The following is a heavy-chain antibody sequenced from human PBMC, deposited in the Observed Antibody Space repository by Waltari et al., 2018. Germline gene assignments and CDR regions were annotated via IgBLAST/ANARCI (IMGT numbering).Heavy chain of an antibody. D-gene: IGHD1-20*01. CDR2: TRNKANSYTT. CDR3: ARGYHSFDV. Sequence: EVRLVDSGGGLVQSGGSLRRCCPASGFTFRYHYMDWVRQAPGKGLEWVGRTRNKANSYTTEYAASVKGRFTVSRDESRDSLYLQMTSLKTEDTAVYYCARGYHSFDVWGQGTMVTVSS. CDR1: GFTFRYHY. V-gene: IGHV3-72*01. J-gene: IGHJ3*01.